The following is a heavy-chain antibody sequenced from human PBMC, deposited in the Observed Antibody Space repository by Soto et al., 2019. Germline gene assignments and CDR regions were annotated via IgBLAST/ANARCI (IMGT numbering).Heavy chain of an antibody. CDR2: IYYSGST. D-gene: IGHD2-2*01. Sequence: SETLSLTCTVSGGSISSGDYYWSWIRQPPGKGLEWIGYIYYSGSTYYNPSLKSRVTISVDTSKNQFSLKLSSVTAADTAVYYCARASQGKGKIGGQGKMATVSS. CDR1: GGSISSGDYY. V-gene: IGHV4-30-4*01. CDR3: ARASQGKGKI. J-gene: IGHJ3*02.